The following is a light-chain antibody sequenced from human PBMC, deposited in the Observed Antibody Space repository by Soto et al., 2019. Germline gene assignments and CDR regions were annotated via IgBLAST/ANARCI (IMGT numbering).Light chain of an antibody. Sequence: IVLTQSPGTLSLSPGERATLSCRASQSVSSSFLAWHQQKSGQAPRLLIYGASSRATGIPDRFSGSGSGTDFTLTISRLEPEDFAVYYCQQYGSLTWTFGQGTKVDIK. CDR3: QQYGSLTWT. CDR1: QSVSSSF. V-gene: IGKV3-20*01. J-gene: IGKJ1*01. CDR2: GAS.